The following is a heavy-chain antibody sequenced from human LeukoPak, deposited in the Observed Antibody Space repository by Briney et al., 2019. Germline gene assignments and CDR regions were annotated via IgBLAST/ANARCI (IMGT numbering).Heavy chain of an antibody. V-gene: IGHV3-53*04. CDR1: GFTVSSNY. Sequence: PGGSLRLSCAASGFTVSSNYMSWVRQAPGKGLEWVSVIYSGGSTYYADSVKGRLTISRHNSKNTLYLQMNSLRAEDTAVYYCASSSSAVHFDYWGQGTLVTVSS. CDR2: IYSGGST. D-gene: IGHD2-2*01. J-gene: IGHJ4*02. CDR3: ASSSSAVHFDY.